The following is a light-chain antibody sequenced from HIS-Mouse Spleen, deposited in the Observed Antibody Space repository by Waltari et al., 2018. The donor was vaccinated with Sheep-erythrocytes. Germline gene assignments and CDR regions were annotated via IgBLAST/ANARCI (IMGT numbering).Light chain of an antibody. CDR1: SSDVGGYNY. J-gene: IGLJ2*01. V-gene: IGLV2-11*01. Sequence: QSALTQPRSVSGSPGQSVTISCTGTSSDVGGYNYVSWYQQHPGKAPKLMIYDVSKRRSGVPGRFSGCTSGNTASLTISGLQAEDEADYYCCSYAGSYTLVFGGGTKLTVL. CDR2: DVS. CDR3: CSYAGSYTLV.